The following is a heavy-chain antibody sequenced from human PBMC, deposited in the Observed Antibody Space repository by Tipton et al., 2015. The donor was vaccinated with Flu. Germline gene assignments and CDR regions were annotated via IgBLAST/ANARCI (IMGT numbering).Heavy chain of an antibody. CDR3: ARDLVQDYRDQYFGMDV. CDR1: GGSVSPYY. J-gene: IGHJ6*02. D-gene: IGHD4-11*01. CDR2: IYYRGTT. Sequence: TLSLTCTVSGGSVSPYYWNWVRQSPGKGLEWIGYIYYRGTTGYNPSLKSRVTISVDTSKNQVSLKLTSVTAADTAVYYCARDLVQDYRDQYFGMDVWGQGKQSPSP. V-gene: IGHV4-59*02.